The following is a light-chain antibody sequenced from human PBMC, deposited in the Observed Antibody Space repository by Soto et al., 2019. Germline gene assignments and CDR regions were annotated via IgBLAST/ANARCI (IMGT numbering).Light chain of an antibody. J-gene: IGKJ2*01. CDR3: QQYGGVPYT. Sequence: EIVLTQSPGTLSLSPGQRATLSCRASESISRDYLAWHQQRLGQAPRLLIYGASSGATGIPDRFSGSGSGTDFTLTISRLEPEDFAIYYCQQYGGVPYTFGQGTKVDIK. CDR2: GAS. V-gene: IGKV3-20*01. CDR1: ESISRDY.